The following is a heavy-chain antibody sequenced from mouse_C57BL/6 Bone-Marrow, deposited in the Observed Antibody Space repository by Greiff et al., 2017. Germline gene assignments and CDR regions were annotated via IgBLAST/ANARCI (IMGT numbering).Heavy chain of an antibody. CDR2: IYPGSGST. CDR1: GYTFTSYW. Sequence: QVQLKQPGAELVKPGASVKMSCKASGYTFTSYWITWVKQRPGQGLEWIGDIYPGSGSTNYNEKFKSKATLTVDTSSSTAYMQLSSLTSEDSAVYYCAREDSSGYLYDAMDYWGQGTSVTVSA. CDR3: AREDSSGYLYDAMDY. D-gene: IGHD3-2*02. J-gene: IGHJ4*01. V-gene: IGHV1-55*01.